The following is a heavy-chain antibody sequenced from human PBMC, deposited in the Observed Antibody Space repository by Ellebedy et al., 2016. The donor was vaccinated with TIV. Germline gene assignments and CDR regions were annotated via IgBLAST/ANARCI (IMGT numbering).Heavy chain of an antibody. Sequence: PGGSLRLSCAASGFNFSDYYMSWIRQAPGKGLECVSYITSSDSTMYYADSVKGRFTISRDNAKNSLNLQMNSLRAEDTAVYYCARWMGRGLGIHDYWGQGTLVTVSS. V-gene: IGHV3-11*01. CDR2: ITSSDSTM. CDR1: GFNFSDYY. J-gene: IGHJ4*02. CDR3: ARWMGRGLGIHDY. D-gene: IGHD3-10*01.